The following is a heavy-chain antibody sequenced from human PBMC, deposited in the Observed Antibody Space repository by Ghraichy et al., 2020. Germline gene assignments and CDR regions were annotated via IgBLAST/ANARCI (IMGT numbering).Heavy chain of an antibody. Sequence: GGSLRLSCAASGFTFSSYAMSWVRQAPGKGLEWLSVISGSGGSTYYADSVKGRFTISRDNSKNTLYLQMNSLRAEDTAVYYCAKEGSSSLWYFDLWGRGTLVTVSS. CDR1: GFTFSSYA. J-gene: IGHJ2*01. CDR3: AKEGSSSLWYFDL. CDR2: ISGSGGST. D-gene: IGHD6-6*01. V-gene: IGHV3-23*01.